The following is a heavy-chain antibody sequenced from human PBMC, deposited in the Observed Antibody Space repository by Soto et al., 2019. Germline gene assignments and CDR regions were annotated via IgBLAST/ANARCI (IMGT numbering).Heavy chain of an antibody. CDR1: GFTFSSYS. D-gene: IGHD2-15*01. V-gene: IGHV3-21*01. J-gene: IGHJ6*02. Sequence: EVQLVESGGGLVKPGGSLRLSCAASGFTFSSYSMNWVRQAPGKGLEWVSSISSSSSYIYYADSVKGRFTISRDNAKNSLYLQLNSLRAEDTAVYYCARDHGDIVVVVAATPFYSYGMDVWGHGTTVSVSS. CDR2: ISSSSSYI. CDR3: ARDHGDIVVVVAATPFYSYGMDV.